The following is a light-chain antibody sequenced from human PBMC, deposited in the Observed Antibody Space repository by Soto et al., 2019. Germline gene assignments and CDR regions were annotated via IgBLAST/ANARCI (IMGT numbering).Light chain of an antibody. CDR3: SSYTSSSTYV. J-gene: IGLJ1*01. Sequence: QSALAQPASVSGSPGQSITISCTGTSSDVGGYNYVSWHQQHPGKAPKLMIYDVSNRPSGVSNRFSGSKSGNTASLTISGLQAEDEADYYCSSYTSSSTYVFGTGTTVTVL. V-gene: IGLV2-14*01. CDR1: SSDVGGYNY. CDR2: DVS.